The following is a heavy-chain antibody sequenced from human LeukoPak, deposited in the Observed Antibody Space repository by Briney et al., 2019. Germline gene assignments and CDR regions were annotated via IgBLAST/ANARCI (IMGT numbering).Heavy chain of an antibody. D-gene: IGHD4/OR15-4a*01. CDR2: INHSGST. Sequence: PSETLSLTCTVSGGSISSSSYYWGWIRQPPGKGLEWIGEINHSGSTNYNPSLKSRVTISVDTSKNQFSLRLSSVTAADTAVYYCARLRKSNQGLRYFDRWGRGTLVTVSS. CDR3: ARLRKSNQGLRYFDR. V-gene: IGHV4-39*07. CDR1: GGSISSSSYY. J-gene: IGHJ2*01.